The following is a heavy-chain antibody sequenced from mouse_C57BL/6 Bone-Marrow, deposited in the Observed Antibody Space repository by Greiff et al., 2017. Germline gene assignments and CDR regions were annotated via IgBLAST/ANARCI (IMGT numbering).Heavy chain of an antibody. CDR1: GYTFTSYW. CDR3: ARSPFSTTVPYFDY. V-gene: IGHV1-50*01. D-gene: IGHD1-1*01. CDR2: IDPSDSYT. Sequence: QVQLQQPGAELVKPGASVKLSCKASGYTFTSYWMQWVKQRPGQGLEWIGEIDPSDSYTNYNQKFKGQATLTVDTSSSPAYMQLSSLTSEDSAVYYCARSPFSTTVPYFDYWGQGTTLTVSS. J-gene: IGHJ2*01.